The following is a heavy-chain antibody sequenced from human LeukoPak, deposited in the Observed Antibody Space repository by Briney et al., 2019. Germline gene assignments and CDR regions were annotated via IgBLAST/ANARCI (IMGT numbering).Heavy chain of an antibody. CDR2: INSDGSST. CDR3: ARDLNGYSYGY. Sequence: EGSLRLSCAASGFTFSSYWMHWVRHAPGKGLVWVSRINSDGSSTSYADSVKGRFTISRDNAKNTLYLQMNSLRAEDTAVYYCARDLNGYSYGYWGQGTLVTVSS. CDR1: GFTFSSYW. V-gene: IGHV3-74*01. J-gene: IGHJ4*02. D-gene: IGHD5-18*01.